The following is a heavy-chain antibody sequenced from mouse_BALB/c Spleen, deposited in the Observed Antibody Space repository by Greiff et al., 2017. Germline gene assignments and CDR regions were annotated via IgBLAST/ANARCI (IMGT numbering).Heavy chain of an antibody. Sequence: EVKLMESGGGLVKPGGSLKLFCAASGFTFSSYAMSWVRQTPEKRLEWVASISSGGSTYYPDSVKGRFTISRDNARNILYLQMSSLRSEDTAMYYCARGRYNYAMDYWGQGTSVTVSS. V-gene: IGHV5-6-5*01. CDR3: ARGRYNYAMDY. D-gene: IGHD1-3*01. CDR1: GFTFSSYA. J-gene: IGHJ4*01. CDR2: ISSGGST.